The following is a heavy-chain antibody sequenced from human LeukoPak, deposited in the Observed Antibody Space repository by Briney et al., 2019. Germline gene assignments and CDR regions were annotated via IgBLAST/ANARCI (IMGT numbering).Heavy chain of an antibody. J-gene: IGHJ4*02. D-gene: IGHD5-12*01. CDR1: GFTFSSYW. CDR3: TTIRPGY. Sequence: GGSLRLSCAASGFTFSSYWIHWLRQVPGKGLVWVSRIKDGGSTTDYADSVKGRFTISRDDAKNTLYLQMNSLRAEDTAVYYCTTIRPGYWGQGTLVTVSS. V-gene: IGHV3-74*01. CDR2: IKDGGSTT.